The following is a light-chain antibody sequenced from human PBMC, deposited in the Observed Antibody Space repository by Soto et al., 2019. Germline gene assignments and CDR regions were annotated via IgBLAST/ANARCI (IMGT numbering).Light chain of an antibody. Sequence: EIVLTQSAGTLSLSPGVRATLSCRASQSVNNSYLAWYQQIPCQAPRLVIFGASSGATGIPDRLIGSASGTDFSLTISRLEPEDFAVYYCQQHSRSPGVTVGGGTKVEIK. V-gene: IGKV3-20*01. CDR1: QSVNNSY. CDR2: GAS. CDR3: QQHSRSPGVT. J-gene: IGKJ4*01.